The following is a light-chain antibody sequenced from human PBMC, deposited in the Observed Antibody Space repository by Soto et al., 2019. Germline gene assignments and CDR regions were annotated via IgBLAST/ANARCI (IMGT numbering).Light chain of an antibody. V-gene: IGKV2-28*01. CDR2: LGS. J-gene: IGKJ1*01. CDR1: QSLLHSNGYNY. Sequence: DIVMTQSPLSLPVTPGEPASISCRSSQSLLHSNGYNYLDWYLQKPGQSPQLLIYLGSNQASGVPERLSGSGSGTDFTLKISRVEAEYVVVYYCMQALQTPWTFGQGTKVTIK. CDR3: MQALQTPWT.